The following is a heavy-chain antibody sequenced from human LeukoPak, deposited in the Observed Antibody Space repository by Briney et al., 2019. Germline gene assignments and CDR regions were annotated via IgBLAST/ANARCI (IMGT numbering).Heavy chain of an antibody. Sequence: ASVKVSCTASGYTFTSYGISWVRQAPGQGLEWMGWISAYNGNTNYAQKLQGRVTMTTDTSTSTAYMELRSLRSDDTAVYYCASESSSWYGLEYFQHWGQGTLVTVSS. CDR1: GYTFTSYG. D-gene: IGHD6-13*01. CDR2: ISAYNGNT. CDR3: ASESSSWYGLEYFQH. V-gene: IGHV1-18*01. J-gene: IGHJ1*01.